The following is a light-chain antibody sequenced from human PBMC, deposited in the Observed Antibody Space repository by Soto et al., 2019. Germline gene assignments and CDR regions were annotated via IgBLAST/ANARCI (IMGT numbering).Light chain of an antibody. CDR3: QTWGTDIVV. CDR2: LNSDGSH. V-gene: IGLV4-69*01. Sequence: QLVLTQSPSASASLGASVKLTCTLSSGHSSYAIAWHQQQPEKGPRYLMKLNSDGSHSKGDGIPDRFSGSSSGAERYLTSSSLRSEDEADYYCQTWGTDIVVFGGGPKLTGL. J-gene: IGLJ2*01. CDR1: SGHSSYA.